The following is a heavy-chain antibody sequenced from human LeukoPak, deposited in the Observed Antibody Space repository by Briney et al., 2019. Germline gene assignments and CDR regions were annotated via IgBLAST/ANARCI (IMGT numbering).Heavy chain of an antibody. V-gene: IGHV1-46*01. J-gene: IGHJ5*02. CDR3: GREGGGIWFGESSFDP. D-gene: IGHD3-10*01. CDR2: INPSGGST. CDR1: GYTFTSYY. Sequence: ASVKVSCKASGYTFTSYYMHWVRQAPGQGLEWMGIINPSGGSTSYAQKFQGRVTMTRDMSTSTVYMELSSRRSEDTAVYYCGREGGGIWFGESSFDPWGQGTLVTVSS.